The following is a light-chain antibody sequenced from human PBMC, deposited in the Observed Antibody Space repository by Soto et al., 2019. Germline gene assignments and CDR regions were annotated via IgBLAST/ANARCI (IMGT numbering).Light chain of an antibody. V-gene: IGLV3-1*01. CDR1: KLGDKY. CDR2: QDS. J-gene: IGLJ1*01. CDR3: QAWDSSTEV. Sequence: YELTQPPSVSVSPGQTASITCSGDKLGDKYACWYQQKPGQSPVLVIYQDSKRPSGIPERFSGSNSGNTATLTISGTQAMDEADYYCQAWDSSTEVFGTGTKLTVL.